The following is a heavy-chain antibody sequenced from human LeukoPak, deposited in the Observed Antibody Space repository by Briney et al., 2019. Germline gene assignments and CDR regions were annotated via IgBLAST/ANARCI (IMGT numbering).Heavy chain of an antibody. Sequence: PSETLSLTCAVSGGSISSGGYSWSWIRQPPGKGLEWIGYIYHSESTYYNPSLKSRVTISVDRSKNQFSLKLSSVTAADTAVYYCARGRYCSSTSCYRRGYYYYGMDVWGQGTTVTVSS. CDR2: IYHSEST. J-gene: IGHJ6*02. CDR1: GGSISSGGYS. CDR3: ARGRYCSSTSCYRRGYYYYGMDV. D-gene: IGHD2-2*02. V-gene: IGHV4-30-2*01.